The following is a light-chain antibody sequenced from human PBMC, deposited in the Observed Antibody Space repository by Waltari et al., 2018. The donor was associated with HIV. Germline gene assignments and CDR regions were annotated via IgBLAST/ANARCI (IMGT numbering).Light chain of an antibody. J-gene: IGLJ1*01. Sequence: QSALTQPPSASGSPGQSVTISCTGSSSDVGGYNFVSWYQQHPGKPPKVIIYDVTKRHSGVPDRCSGTKSGNTASLTISGLQPEDDADYYCLSNAGRIPYVLGTGTKLTVI. V-gene: IGLV2-8*01. CDR2: DVT. CDR3: LSNAGRIPYV. CDR1: SSDVGGYNF.